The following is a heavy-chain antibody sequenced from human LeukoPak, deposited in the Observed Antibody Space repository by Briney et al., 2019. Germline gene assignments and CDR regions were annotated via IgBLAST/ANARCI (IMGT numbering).Heavy chain of an antibody. Sequence: PSQTLSLTCTVSGGSISSGSYYWSWIRQPAGKGLEWIGRIYTSGSTNYNPSLKSRVTISVDTSKNQFSLKLSSVTAADTAVYYCARLPIAVAGHDYWGQGTLVTVSS. CDR2: IYTSGST. CDR1: GGSISSGSYY. J-gene: IGHJ4*02. CDR3: ARLPIAVAGHDY. V-gene: IGHV4-61*02. D-gene: IGHD6-19*01.